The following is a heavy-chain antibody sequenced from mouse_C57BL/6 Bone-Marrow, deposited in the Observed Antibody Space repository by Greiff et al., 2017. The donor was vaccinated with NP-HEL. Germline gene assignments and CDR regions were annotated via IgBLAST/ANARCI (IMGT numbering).Heavy chain of an antibody. J-gene: IGHJ4*01. CDR2: IWTGGGT. Sequence: QVQLQQSGPGLVAPSQSLSITCTVSGFSFTSYAISWVRQPPGKGLEWLGVIWTGGGTNYNSAHKSRLSISKDNSKSQVFLKMNSLQTDDTARYYCAPQYYGSSGGFYAMYYWGQGTSVTVSS. CDR3: APQYYGSSGGFYAMYY. D-gene: IGHD1-1*01. V-gene: IGHV2-9-1*01. CDR1: GFSFTSYA.